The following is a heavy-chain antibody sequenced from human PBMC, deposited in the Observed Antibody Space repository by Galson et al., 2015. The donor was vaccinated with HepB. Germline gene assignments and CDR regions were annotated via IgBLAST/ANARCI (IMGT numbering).Heavy chain of an antibody. D-gene: IGHD6-13*01. CDR3: ASEGYSMGYFLG. CDR1: GFTFNSYS. Sequence: SLRLSCAASGFTFNSYSMNWVRQAPGKGLEWLSYISSSSSTTIYYADSVKGRFTISRDNSKNSLYMEMSSLRAEDTAGYYCASEGYSMGYFLGWGQGTLVTVSS. CDR2: ISSSSSTTI. J-gene: IGHJ4*02. V-gene: IGHV3-48*04.